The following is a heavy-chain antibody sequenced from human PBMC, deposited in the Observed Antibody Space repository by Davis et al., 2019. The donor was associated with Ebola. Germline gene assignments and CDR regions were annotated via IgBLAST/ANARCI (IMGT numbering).Heavy chain of an antibody. J-gene: IGHJ4*02. CDR2: IWYDGSKK. CDR1: GFTFSSYA. V-gene: IGHV3-30*04. D-gene: IGHD2-21*02. Sequence: GGSLRLSCAASGFTFSSYAMHWVRQAPGKGLEWVAVIWYDGSKKYYSDSVKGRFTISRDNSDNMLYLQMNSLRAEDTAVYYCAMPDCSGADCFSVYIKSWGQGTLVTVSS. CDR3: AMPDCSGADCFSVYIKS.